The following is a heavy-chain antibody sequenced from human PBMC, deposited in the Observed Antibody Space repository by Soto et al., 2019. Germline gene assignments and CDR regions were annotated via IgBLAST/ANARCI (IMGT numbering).Heavy chain of an antibody. CDR3: ASQDRGYSYGSPPYGMDV. Sequence: GASVKVSCKASGGTFSSYAISWVRHAPGQGLEWMGGIIPIFGTANYAQKFQGRVTITADESTSTAYMELSSLRSEDTAVYYCASQDRGYSYGSPPYGMDVWGQGTMVTVSS. CDR2: IIPIFGTA. D-gene: IGHD5-18*01. CDR1: GGTFSSYA. J-gene: IGHJ6*02. V-gene: IGHV1-69*13.